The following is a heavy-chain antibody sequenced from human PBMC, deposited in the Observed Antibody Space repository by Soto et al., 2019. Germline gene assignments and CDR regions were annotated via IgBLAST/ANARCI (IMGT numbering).Heavy chain of an antibody. CDR1: GFSRRNSRMG. CDR3: ARIPSDSTGYYYPS. CDR2: IFSNDAK. J-gene: IGHJ5*02. D-gene: IGHD3-22*01. Sequence: QVTLKESGPVLVKPTETLTLTCTVSGFSRRNSRMGVSWIRQPPGTALEWLAHIFSNDAKSYSTYLKSRLTTSKDTSKSQVVLTMTNMDPVDTATYYCARIPSDSTGYYYPSWGQGTLVTVSS. V-gene: IGHV2-26*01.